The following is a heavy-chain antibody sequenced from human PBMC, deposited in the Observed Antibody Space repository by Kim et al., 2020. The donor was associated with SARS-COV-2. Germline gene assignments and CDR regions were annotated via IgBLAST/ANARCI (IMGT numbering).Heavy chain of an antibody. CDR2: ISYDGSNK. J-gene: IGHJ4*02. D-gene: IGHD2-2*01. Sequence: GGSLRLSCAASGFTFSSYAMHWVRQAPGKGLEWVAVISYDGSNKYYADSVKGRFTISRDNSKNTLYLQMNSLRAEDTAVYYCARDIDRNRYCSSTSCSGGPNFDYWGQGTLVTVSS. CDR1: GFTFSSYA. V-gene: IGHV3-30-3*01. CDR3: ARDIDRNRYCSSTSCSGGPNFDY.